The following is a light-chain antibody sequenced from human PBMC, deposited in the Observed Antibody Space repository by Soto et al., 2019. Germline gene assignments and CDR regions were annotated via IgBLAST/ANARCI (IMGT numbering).Light chain of an antibody. J-gene: IGLJ1*01. CDR2: EVS. V-gene: IGLV2-23*02. CDR1: SSDIEKYNL. CDR3: CSYAGSRAPYL. Sequence: QSALTQPASVSGSPGQSITVSCFGTSSDIEKYNLVSWYQQYPGKVPKLLISEVSKRPSGVSDRFSGSKSGNMASLTISGLQAEDEADYYCCSYAGSRAPYLFGTGTKDTVL.